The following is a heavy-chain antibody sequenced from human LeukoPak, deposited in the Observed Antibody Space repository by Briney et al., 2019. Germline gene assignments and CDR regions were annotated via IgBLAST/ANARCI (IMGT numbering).Heavy chain of an antibody. CDR2: IGGSESIV. D-gene: IGHD1-7*01. CDR1: GFSVNDYY. J-gene: IGHJ4*02. Sequence: GGSLRLSCVVSGFSVNDYYMSWIRQAPGKGLEWISDIGGSESIVSYGGSVRGRFTVSRDFAMNSLFLQLNSLSADDTAVYYCAREMVAGTFDSWGQGTLVTVSS. V-gene: IGHV3-11*01. CDR3: AREMVAGTFDS.